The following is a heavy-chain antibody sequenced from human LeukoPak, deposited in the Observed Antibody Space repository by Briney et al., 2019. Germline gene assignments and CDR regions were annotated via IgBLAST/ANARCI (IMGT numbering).Heavy chain of an antibody. J-gene: IGHJ4*02. V-gene: IGHV3-21*01. CDR1: GFTFSSYS. D-gene: IGHD2-8*01. Sequence: GGSLRLSCAASGFTFSSYSMNWVRQAPGRGLEWVSSISSSSSYIYYADSVKGRFTISRDNAKNSLYLQMNSLRAEDTAVYYCAREGAHYCTNGVCPGGYFDYWGQGTLVTVSS. CDR2: ISSSSSYI. CDR3: AREGAHYCTNGVCPGGYFDY.